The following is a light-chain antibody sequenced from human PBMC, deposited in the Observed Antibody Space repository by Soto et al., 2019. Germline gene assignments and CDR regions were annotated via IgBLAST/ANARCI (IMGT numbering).Light chain of an antibody. CDR3: QQRNSWPPIT. Sequence: EIVMTQSPATLSVSPGERVTLSCRASESINRNLVWYQKRPGQAPRLVIYGASTRATGIPARFSGSGSGTDFTLTISRLEPEDFAVYYCQQRNSWPPITFGQGTRLENK. CDR2: GAS. J-gene: IGKJ5*01. V-gene: IGKV3-15*01. CDR1: ESINRN.